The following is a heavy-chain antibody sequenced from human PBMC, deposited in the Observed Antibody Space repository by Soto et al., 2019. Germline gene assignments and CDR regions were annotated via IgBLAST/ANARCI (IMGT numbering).Heavy chain of an antibody. J-gene: IGHJ3*02. D-gene: IGHD2-15*01. Sequence: GASVKVSCKASGGTFSSYTISWVRQAPGQGLEWMGRIIPILGIANYAQKFQGRVTITADKSTSTAYMELSSLRSEDTAVYYCATSGGPHDAFEISGQGTMVTVSS. CDR3: ATSGGPHDAFEI. CDR1: GGTFSSYT. CDR2: IIPILGIA. V-gene: IGHV1-69*02.